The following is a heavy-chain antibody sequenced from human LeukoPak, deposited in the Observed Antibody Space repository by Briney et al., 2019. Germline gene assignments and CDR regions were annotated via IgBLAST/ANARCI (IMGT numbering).Heavy chain of an antibody. CDR3: ARLDYDFWSGYVDV. V-gene: IGHV1-46*01. J-gene: IGHJ6*02. CDR2: INPSGGST. Sequence: GASVKVSCKPSGYTFTTWYIHWVRQAPGQGLEWMGMINPSGGSTSFAQKFQGRVTMTRNTSISTAYMELSSLRSEDTAVYYCARLDYDFWSGYVDVWGQGTTVTVSS. D-gene: IGHD3-3*01. CDR1: GYTFTTWY.